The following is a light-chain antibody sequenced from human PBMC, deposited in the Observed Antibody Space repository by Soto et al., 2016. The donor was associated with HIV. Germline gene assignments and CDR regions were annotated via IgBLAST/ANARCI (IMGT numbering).Light chain of an antibody. CDR2: KTS. J-gene: IGKJ1*01. CDR3: QQYNTVPWT. Sequence: DIQMTQSPSSLSASVGDRVTITCRASQTISRYLNWYQQKPGKAPNLLIFKTSTLEIGVPSRFSGSGSGTDFTLTLSSVQPDDVGTYYCQQYNTVPWTFGQGTKLEMK. CDR1: QTISRY. V-gene: IGKV1-5*03.